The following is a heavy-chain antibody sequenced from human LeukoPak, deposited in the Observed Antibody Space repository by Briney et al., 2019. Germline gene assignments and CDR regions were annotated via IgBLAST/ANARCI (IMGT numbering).Heavy chain of an antibody. CDR2: SNSDGSST. V-gene: IGHV3-74*01. Sequence: GSLRLSWAASGFTLKNYWMHWVRQAPRKGLVWVSHSNSDGSSTSYADSVRGRFTISRDNAKNTLYLQMNSLRAEDTAVYYCARDLKGPVNDVFDMWGQGTMVTVSS. CDR3: ARDLKGPVNDVFDM. CDR1: GFTLKNYW. J-gene: IGHJ3*02. D-gene: IGHD4-23*01.